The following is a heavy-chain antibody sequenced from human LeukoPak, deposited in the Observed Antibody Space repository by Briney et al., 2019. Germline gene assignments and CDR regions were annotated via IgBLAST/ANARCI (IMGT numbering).Heavy chain of an antibody. CDR1: GFTFSSYS. V-gene: IGHV3-21*01. J-gene: IGHJ4*02. CDR2: IYSSGTYI. D-gene: IGHD5-12*01. CDR3: ARDGGGYDPLDL. Sequence: GGSLRLSCAASGFTFSSYSMNWVRQPPGKGLEWVSSIYSSGTYIYYADSVKGRFTISRDNAKNSLYPQMNSLRAEDSAIYYCARDGGGYDPLDLWGQGTLVTVSS.